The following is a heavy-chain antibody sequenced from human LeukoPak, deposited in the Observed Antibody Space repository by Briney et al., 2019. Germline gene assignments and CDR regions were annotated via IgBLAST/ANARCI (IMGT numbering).Heavy chain of an antibody. Sequence: GGSLRLSCAVSGFTFSSCVMHWVRQAPGKRLEWVASISYDGSNKHFADSVKGRFTISRDNSKKTLYLQMNSLRPEDTAVYYCASEYTSNWYVYWGQGTLVTVSS. CDR2: ISYDGSNK. D-gene: IGHD6-13*01. CDR3: ASEYTSNWYVY. V-gene: IGHV3-30*04. CDR1: GFTFSSCV. J-gene: IGHJ5*01.